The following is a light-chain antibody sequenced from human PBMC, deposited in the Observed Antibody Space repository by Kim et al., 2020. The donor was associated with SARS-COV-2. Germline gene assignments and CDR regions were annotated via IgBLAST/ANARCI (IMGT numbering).Light chain of an antibody. V-gene: IGLV1-44*01. CDR3: AAWDDSLNGSWV. CDR1: NSNIGTNA. CDR2: NNN. Sequence: QMVTISCSGSNSNIGTNAINWYQQLPATAPKLLIYNNNQRPSGVPDRFSGSKSGTSATLAISGLQSEDEADYYCAAWDDSLNGSWVFGGGTQLTVL. J-gene: IGLJ3*02.